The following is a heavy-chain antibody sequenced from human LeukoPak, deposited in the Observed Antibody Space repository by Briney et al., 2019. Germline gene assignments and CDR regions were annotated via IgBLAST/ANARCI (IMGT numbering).Heavy chain of an antibody. CDR1: GVSSSPYY. D-gene: IGHD3-3*01. V-gene: IGHV4-4*09. Sequence: PSETLSLACAGSGVSSSPYYWAWIRQPPGKGLEWIGYIHTSGSNNQYPSLKSRVTISVDKSKNHFSLRLTSVTAADTAVYYCARLSAAVHLGAFDLWGQGTMVTVSS. J-gene: IGHJ3*01. CDR2: IHTSGSN. CDR3: ARLSAAVHLGAFDL.